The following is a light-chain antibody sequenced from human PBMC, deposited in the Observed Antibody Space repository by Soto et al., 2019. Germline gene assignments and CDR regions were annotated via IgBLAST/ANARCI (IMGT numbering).Light chain of an antibody. Sequence: SVLTQPASVSGSPGQSITVSCTGSSSDFGDDKYVSWYQQQPGKGPKLMIYEVSNRPSGVSNRFSGSKSGNTASLTISGLQAEDEADYYCSSYTSSSTLDVFGTGTKLTVL. CDR2: EVS. CDR1: SSDFGDDKY. V-gene: IGLV2-14*01. J-gene: IGLJ1*01. CDR3: SSYTSSSTLDV.